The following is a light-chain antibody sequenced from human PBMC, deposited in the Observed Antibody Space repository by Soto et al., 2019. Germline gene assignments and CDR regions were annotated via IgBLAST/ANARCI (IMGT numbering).Light chain of an antibody. V-gene: IGKV3-11*01. CDR3: QQRANSPLT. CDR2: DTS. J-gene: IGKJ4*01. Sequence: EIVLTQSPATLALSPGEIATLSCRASQSVINYLAWYQQKPGQAPRLLIYDTSNRATGIPARFCGSWSGTDFPLIIRSLEPEDFVVYYWQQRANSPLTFGGGTKVEIK. CDR1: QSVINY.